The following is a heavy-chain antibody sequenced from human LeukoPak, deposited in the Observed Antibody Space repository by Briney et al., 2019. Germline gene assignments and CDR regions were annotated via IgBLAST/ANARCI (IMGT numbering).Heavy chain of an antibody. Sequence: PGGSLRLSCAASGFTFSDYYMSWIRQAPGKGLEWVSYISGSSSYTNYAESLKGRFTISRDNAKSSLYLQMNSLRADDTAVYYCARGGPRSHFDYWGQGTLVTVSS. J-gene: IGHJ4*02. D-gene: IGHD3-16*01. CDR3: ARGGPRSHFDY. CDR2: ISGSSSYT. CDR1: GFTFSDYY. V-gene: IGHV3-11*03.